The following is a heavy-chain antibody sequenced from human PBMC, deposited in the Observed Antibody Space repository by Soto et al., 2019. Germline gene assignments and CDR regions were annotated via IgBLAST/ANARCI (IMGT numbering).Heavy chain of an antibody. CDR1: GYTFTSYG. V-gene: IGHV1-18*01. J-gene: IGHJ6*02. CDR3: ASQPNGPYYDYGMDV. CDR2: ISAYNGNT. Sequence: QVQLVQSGAEVKKPGASVKVSCKASGYTFTSYGISWVRQAPGQGLEWMGWISAYNGNTNYAQKLQGRVTMTTDTATSTAYMELRSLRSDDTAVYYCASQPNGPYYDYGMDVWGQGTTVTVSS. D-gene: IGHD2-8*01.